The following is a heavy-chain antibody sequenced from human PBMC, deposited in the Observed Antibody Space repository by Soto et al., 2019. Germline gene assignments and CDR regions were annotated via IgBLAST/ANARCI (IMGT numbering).Heavy chain of an antibody. V-gene: IGHV4-59*01. J-gene: IGHJ4*02. Sequence: SETLSLTCTVSGGSITSYYWSWIRQPPGKGLEWIGYIYYSGITNYNPSLKSRVTVSVDTSKNQFSLKLSSVTAADTAVYYCASRSGDGPFLYWGQGTLVTVSS. CDR3: ASRSGDGPFLY. CDR2: IYYSGIT. CDR1: GGSITSYY. D-gene: IGHD1-26*01.